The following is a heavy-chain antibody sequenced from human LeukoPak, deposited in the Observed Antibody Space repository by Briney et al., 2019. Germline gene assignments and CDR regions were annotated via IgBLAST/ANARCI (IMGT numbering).Heavy chain of an antibody. CDR1: GGLFTRYW. V-gene: IGHV5-51*01. CDR2: IYSGDSDN. D-gene: IGHD5-18*01. J-gene: IGHJ4*02. CDR3: ARVTYNYGHFDY. Sequence: GGALEISCQCSGGLFTRYWMGWARQVPGEGLEGVGIIYSGDSDNRYSPSFQGHVNMSGDKSISTAYLQWSSLQASDTAMYYCARVTYNYGHFDYWGQGTLVTVSS.